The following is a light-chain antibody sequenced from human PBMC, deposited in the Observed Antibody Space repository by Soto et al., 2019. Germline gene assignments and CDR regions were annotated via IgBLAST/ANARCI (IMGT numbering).Light chain of an antibody. CDR1: SIGSKS. Sequence: SYELTQPPSVSVAPGQTATFTCGRKSIGSKSVHWYQQRPGQAPVLVVFDDNNRPSGIPERFSGSNSGNTATLTISRIEAGDEADYYCQVWDNSRGVFGGGTKVTVL. J-gene: IGLJ3*02. CDR2: DDN. V-gene: IGLV3-21*02. CDR3: QVWDNSRGV.